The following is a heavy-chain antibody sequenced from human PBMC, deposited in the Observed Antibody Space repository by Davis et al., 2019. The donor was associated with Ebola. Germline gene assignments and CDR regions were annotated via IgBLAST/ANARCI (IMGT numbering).Heavy chain of an antibody. CDR3: ARGRRYSYGPPRY. CDR1: GGSFSGYY. D-gene: IGHD5-18*01. J-gene: IGHJ4*02. CDR2: INHSGST. Sequence: SETLSLTCAVYGGSFSGYYWSWIRQPPGKGLEWIGEINHSGSTNYNPSLKSRVTISVDKSKNQFSLKLSSVTAADTAVYYCARGRRYSYGPPRYWGQGTLVTVSS. V-gene: IGHV4-34*01.